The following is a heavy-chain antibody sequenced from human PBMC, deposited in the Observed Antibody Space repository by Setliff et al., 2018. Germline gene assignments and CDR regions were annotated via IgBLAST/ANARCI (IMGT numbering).Heavy chain of an antibody. CDR1: GYSISSGYY. D-gene: IGHD2-15*01. Sequence: SETLSLTCTVSGYSISSGYYWGWIRQPPGKGLEWIGEIYHSGSTNYNPSLKSRVTISVDKSKNQFSLKLSSVTAADTAVYYCARALIYDSSGGSCYSPSLFDPWGQGTLVTVSS. J-gene: IGHJ5*02. V-gene: IGHV4-38-2*02. CDR3: ARALIYDSSGGSCYSPSLFDP. CDR2: IYHSGST.